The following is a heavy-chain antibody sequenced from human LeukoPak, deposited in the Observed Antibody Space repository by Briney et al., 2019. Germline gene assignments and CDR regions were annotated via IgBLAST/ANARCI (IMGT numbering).Heavy chain of an antibody. J-gene: IGHJ3*02. CDR2: IYPGDSDT. CDR1: GYSSTSYS. Sequence: GESLKISCTGSGYSSTSYSIAWVRQMPGKGLEWMGIIYPGDSDTRYSPSFQGQVTISADKSISTAYLQWNNLNASDTAMYYCAGQDIVVVATATRALDIWGQGTMVTVSS. D-gene: IGHD2-15*01. CDR3: AGQDIVVVATATRALDI. V-gene: IGHV5-51*01.